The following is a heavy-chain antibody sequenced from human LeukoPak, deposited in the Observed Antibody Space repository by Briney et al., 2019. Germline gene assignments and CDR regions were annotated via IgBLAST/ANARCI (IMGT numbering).Heavy chain of an antibody. V-gene: IGHV4-59*01. CDR2: IYYSGST. CDR3: ASGARVAWGYYYYGMGV. D-gene: IGHD7-27*01. CDR1: GGSISSYY. J-gene: IGHJ6*02. Sequence: SETLSLTCTVSGGSISSYYWSWIRQPPGKGLEWIGYIYYSGSTNYNPSLKSRVTISVDTSKNQFSLKLSSVTAADTAVYYCASGARVAWGYYYYGMGVWGQGTTVTVSS.